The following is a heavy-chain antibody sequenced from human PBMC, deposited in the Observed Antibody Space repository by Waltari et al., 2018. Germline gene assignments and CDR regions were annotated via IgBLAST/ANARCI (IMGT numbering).Heavy chain of an antibody. D-gene: IGHD5-18*01. CDR1: GFTFSSYW. CDR2: ISSNDNTT. Sequence: EVQLVESGGGLVQPGGSLRLSCEASGFTFSSYWRHWVRQAPGKGLVWVSRISSNDNTTTYADSVKGRFTISRDNAKNTLYLQMNSLRAEDTTVYYCARVEYSYGPYCFDSWGQGTPVTVSS. CDR3: ARVEYSYGPYCFDS. V-gene: IGHV3-74*01. J-gene: IGHJ4*02.